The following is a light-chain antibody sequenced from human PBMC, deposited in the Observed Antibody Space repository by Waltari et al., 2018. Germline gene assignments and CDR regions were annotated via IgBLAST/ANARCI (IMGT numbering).Light chain of an antibody. CDR2: WAS. J-gene: IGKJ2*01. Sequence: DIVMTQSFDSMAVSLGERAHSNCKPSPSVLFSPNSKNYLAWYRQKPGQPPNLLIYWASTRESGVPDRFSGSGSGTDFTLTISSLQAEDVAVYYCQQYYYIPYTFGQGTKLEIK. CDR3: QQYYYIPYT. V-gene: IGKV4-1*01. CDR1: PSVLFSPNSKNY.